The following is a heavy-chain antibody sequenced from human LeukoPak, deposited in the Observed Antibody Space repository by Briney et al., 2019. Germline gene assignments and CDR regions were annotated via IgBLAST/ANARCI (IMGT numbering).Heavy chain of an antibody. Sequence: ASVKVSCKASGYTLTDYYMHWVRQAPGQGLEWMGWINPNSGGTNYAQKFQGWVTMTRDTSISTAYMELSRLRSDDTAVYYCARGGRYSSGWYDLYYYYSMDVWGQGTTVTVSS. V-gene: IGHV1-2*04. J-gene: IGHJ6*02. CDR2: INPNSGGT. D-gene: IGHD6-19*01. CDR1: GYTLTDYY. CDR3: ARGGRYSSGWYDLYYYYSMDV.